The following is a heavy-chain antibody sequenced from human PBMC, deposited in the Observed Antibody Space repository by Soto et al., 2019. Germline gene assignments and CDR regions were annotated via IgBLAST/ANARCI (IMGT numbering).Heavy chain of an antibody. CDR3: AREGYYDSSPTGWFDP. J-gene: IGHJ5*02. Sequence: QVQLVQSGAEVKKPGSSVKVSCKASGGTFSSYAISWVRQAPGQGLEWMGGIIPIFGTATYAQKFQGRVTITADESTSTAYMELSSLISEDTAVYYCAREGYYDSSPTGWFDPWGQGTLVTVSS. CDR1: GGTFSSYA. V-gene: IGHV1-69*12. D-gene: IGHD3-22*01. CDR2: IIPIFGTA.